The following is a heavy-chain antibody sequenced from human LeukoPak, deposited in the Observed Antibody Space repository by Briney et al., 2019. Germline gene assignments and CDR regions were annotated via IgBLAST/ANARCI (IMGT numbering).Heavy chain of an antibody. CDR3: ASEVAAAGTFDY. CDR2: IYTSGST. V-gene: IGHV4-4*07. Sequence: SETLSLTCTVSDGSISSYYWSWIRQPAGKGLEWIGRIYTSGSTNYNPSLKSRVTMSVDTSKNQFSLKLSSVTAADTAVYYCASEVAAAGTFDYWGQGTLVTVSS. J-gene: IGHJ4*02. D-gene: IGHD6-13*01. CDR1: DGSISSYY.